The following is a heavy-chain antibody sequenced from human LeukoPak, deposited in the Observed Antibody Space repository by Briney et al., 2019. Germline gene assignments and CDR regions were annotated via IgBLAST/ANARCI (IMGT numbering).Heavy chain of an antibody. Sequence: PGRSLRLSCAASGFTFDDYAMHWVRQAPGNGLEWVSGISLNSGSIGYADSVKGRFTISRDNAKNSLYLQMNSMRAEDTALYYCAKGGAGSWFDPWGQGTLVTVSS. V-gene: IGHV3-9*01. D-gene: IGHD6-13*01. J-gene: IGHJ5*02. CDR2: ISLNSGSI. CDR3: AKGGAGSWFDP. CDR1: GFTFDDYA.